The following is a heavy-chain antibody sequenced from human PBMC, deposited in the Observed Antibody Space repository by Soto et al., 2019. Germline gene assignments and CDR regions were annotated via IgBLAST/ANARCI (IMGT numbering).Heavy chain of an antibody. CDR1: GGSVSSGSYY. Sequence: SETLSLTCTVSGGSVSSGSYYWSWIRQPPGKGLEWIGYIYYSGSTNYNPSLKSRVTISVDTSKNQFSLKLSSVTAADTAVYYCARALGYCSGGSCYPQGNWFDPWGQGTLVTVSS. J-gene: IGHJ5*02. CDR2: IYYSGST. V-gene: IGHV4-61*01. CDR3: ARALGYCSGGSCYPQGNWFDP. D-gene: IGHD2-15*01.